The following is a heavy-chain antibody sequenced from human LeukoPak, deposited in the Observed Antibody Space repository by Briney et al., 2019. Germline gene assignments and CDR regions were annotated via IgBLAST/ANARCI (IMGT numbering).Heavy chain of an antibody. Sequence: PGGSLRLFCAASGFTFRIYAMNWVRQAPGKGLEWVSSISSSSSYIYYADSVKGRLTISRDNAKNSLYLQMNSLRAEDTAVYYCATGRGVGAMVGAFDIWGQGTMVTVSS. V-gene: IGHV3-21*01. CDR2: ISSSSSYI. CDR1: GFTFRIYA. D-gene: IGHD1-26*01. J-gene: IGHJ3*02. CDR3: ATGRGVGAMVGAFDI.